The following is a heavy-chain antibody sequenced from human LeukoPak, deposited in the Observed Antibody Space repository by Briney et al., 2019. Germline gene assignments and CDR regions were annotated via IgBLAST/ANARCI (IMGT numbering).Heavy chain of an antibody. J-gene: IGHJ5*02. CDR3: ARKRGRNSSSSPAHWFDP. D-gene: IGHD6-13*01. V-gene: IGHV5-51*01. CDR2: IYPGDSDT. Sequence: GESLKISCKGSGYSFTSYWIGWVRQMPGKGLEWMGIIYPGDSDTRYSPSFQGQVTISADKSISTAYLQWSSLRAEDTAVYYCARKRGRNSSSSPAHWFDPWGQGTLVTVSS. CDR1: GYSFTSYW.